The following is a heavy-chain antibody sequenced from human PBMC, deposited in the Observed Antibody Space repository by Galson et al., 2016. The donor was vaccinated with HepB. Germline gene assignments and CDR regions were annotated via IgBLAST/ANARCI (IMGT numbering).Heavy chain of an antibody. CDR2: IDPSDSYT. Sequence: QSGAEVKKPGESLRIACKASGYSFTSYWITWVRQVPGKGLEWMGRIDPSDSYTNYGPSLQGRVTISTAKSIRTAYLQWSSLKASDTAMYYGAGSIGAGSTPFNYGMDGWGQGTQVTVSS. D-gene: IGHD2-2*01. CDR1: GYSFTSYW. V-gene: IGHV5-10-1*01. CDR3: AGSIGAGSTPFNYGMDG. J-gene: IGHJ6*02.